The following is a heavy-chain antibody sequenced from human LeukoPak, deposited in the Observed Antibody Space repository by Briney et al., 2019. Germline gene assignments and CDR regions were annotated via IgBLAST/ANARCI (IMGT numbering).Heavy chain of an antibody. CDR1: GFTFSSYG. Sequence: GGSLRLSCAASGFTFSSYGMHWVRQAPGKGLEWVAFIRYDGSNKYYADSVKGRFTISRDNSKNTLYLQVNSLRAEDTAVYYCAKTPWDYYDSSGYYGSWGQGTLVTVSS. CDR3: AKTPWDYYDSSGYYGS. V-gene: IGHV3-30*02. J-gene: IGHJ1*01. D-gene: IGHD3-22*01. CDR2: IRYDGSNK.